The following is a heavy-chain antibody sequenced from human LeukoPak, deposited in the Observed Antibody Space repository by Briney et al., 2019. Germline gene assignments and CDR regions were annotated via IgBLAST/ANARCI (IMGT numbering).Heavy chain of an antibody. CDR2: IYPGDSDT. V-gene: IGHV5-51*01. D-gene: IGHD2-2*01. J-gene: IGHJ4*02. CDR3: ARTYCSSTGCVYFFDY. Sequence: PGESLKISCKGSGYSFTSYWIGWVRQMPGKGLEWMGIIYPGDSDTKYSPSFQGQVTISADKSISTAYLQWSSLKASDTAMYYCARTYCSSTGCVYFFDYWGQGTLVTVSS. CDR1: GYSFTSYW.